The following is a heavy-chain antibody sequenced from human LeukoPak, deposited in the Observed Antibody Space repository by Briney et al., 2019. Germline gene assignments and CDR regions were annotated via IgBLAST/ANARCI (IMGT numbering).Heavy chain of an antibody. J-gene: IGHJ4*02. Sequence: GGSLRLSCAASGFTFRSYGMHWVRQAPGKGLEWVAVISYDGSNKYYADSVKGRFTISRDNSKNTLYLQMNSLRAKDTAVYYCARASGVRWVRGPISGGDYWGQGTLVTVSS. CDR2: ISYDGSNK. CDR3: ARASGVRWVRGPISGGDY. V-gene: IGHV3-30*19. D-gene: IGHD3-10*01. CDR1: GFTFRSYG.